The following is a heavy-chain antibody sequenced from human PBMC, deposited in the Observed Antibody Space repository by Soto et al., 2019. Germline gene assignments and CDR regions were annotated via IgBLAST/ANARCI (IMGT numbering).Heavy chain of an antibody. V-gene: IGHV2-5*02. CDR2: LYWDDDK. CDR1: GFSLSTSGVS. J-gene: IGHJ5*02. Sequence: QITLKESGPTLVKPTQTLTLTCTFSGFSLSTSGVSVGWIRQPPGKALEWLGLLYWDDDKRYSPSLKRRLTITKDTSKTQVVLTMTNMDPVDTATYYCAHRRGGSYSLDPWGQGTLVTVSS. D-gene: IGHD1-26*01. CDR3: AHRRGGSYSLDP.